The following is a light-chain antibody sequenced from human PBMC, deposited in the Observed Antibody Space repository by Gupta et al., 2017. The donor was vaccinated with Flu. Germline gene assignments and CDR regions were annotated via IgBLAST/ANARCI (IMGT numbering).Light chain of an antibody. V-gene: IGLV2-11*01. CDR3: CSYAGSYTFWV. CDR1: SSDVGGYNY. Sequence: QSALPQPRSVSGSPGQSVTIPCTGSSSDVGGYNYVSWYQQYPGKAPKLMIYDVTKRPSGVPDRFSGSKSGNTASLTISGLQADDEADYYCCSYAGSYTFWVFGGGTKLTVL. J-gene: IGLJ3*02. CDR2: DVT.